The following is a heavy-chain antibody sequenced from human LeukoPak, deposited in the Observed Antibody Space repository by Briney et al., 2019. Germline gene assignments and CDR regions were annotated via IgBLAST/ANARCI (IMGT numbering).Heavy chain of an antibody. CDR3: ARMLGGGYTGLFDC. V-gene: IGHV3-53*01. J-gene: IGHJ4*02. CDR1: GFTVSSNY. Sequence: GGSLRLSCAASGFTVSSNYMSWVRQAPGKGLEWVSVIYSGGRPSYADSVKGRFTMSRDNSKNTVYLQMNSLRAEDTAVYYCARMLGGGYTGLFDCWGQGTLVTVSS. D-gene: IGHD3-10*02. CDR2: IYSGGRP.